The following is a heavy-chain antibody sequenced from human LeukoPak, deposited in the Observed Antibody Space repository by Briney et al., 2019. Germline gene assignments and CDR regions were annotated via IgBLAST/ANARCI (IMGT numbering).Heavy chain of an antibody. D-gene: IGHD3-10*01. CDR2: INAGNGNT. V-gene: IGHV1-3*01. J-gene: IGHJ4*02. CDR1: GYTFTSYA. Sequence: ASVKVSCKASGYTFTSYAMHWVRQAPGQRLEWMGWINAGNGNTKYSQKFQGRVTITRDTSASTAYMELSSPRSEDTAVYYCARGLLWFGELFLYWGQGTLVTVSS. CDR3: ARGLLWFGELFLY.